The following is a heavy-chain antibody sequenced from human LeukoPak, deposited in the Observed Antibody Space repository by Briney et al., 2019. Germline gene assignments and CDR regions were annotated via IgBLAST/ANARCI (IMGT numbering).Heavy chain of an antibody. D-gene: IGHD3-10*01. CDR1: GFTFSSYG. CDR2: ISYDGSNK. Sequence: GGSLRLPCAASGFTFSSYGMHWVRQAPGKGLEWVAVISYDGSNKYYADSVKGRFTISRDNSKNTLYLQMNSLRAEDTAVYYCATPSGSFDYWGQGTLVTVSS. V-gene: IGHV3-30*03. J-gene: IGHJ4*02. CDR3: ATPSGSFDY.